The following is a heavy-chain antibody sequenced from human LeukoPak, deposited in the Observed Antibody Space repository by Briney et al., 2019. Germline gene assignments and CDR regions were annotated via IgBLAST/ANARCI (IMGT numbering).Heavy chain of an antibody. V-gene: IGHV3-7*01. CDR2: IKRDGGEK. CDR1: GFSFSTNW. J-gene: IGHJ4*02. D-gene: IGHD1-1*01. CDR3: AKEGNWNLDY. Sequence: GGSLRLSCVASGFSFSTNWMDWVRQAPGKGLEWVTNIKRDGGEKNYVDSVKGRFTISRDNAKNSLYLEMNSLRAEETAVYYCAKEGNWNLDYWGQGALVTVSS.